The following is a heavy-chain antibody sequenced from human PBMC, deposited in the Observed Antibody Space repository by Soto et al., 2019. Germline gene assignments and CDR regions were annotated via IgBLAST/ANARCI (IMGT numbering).Heavy chain of an antibody. D-gene: IGHD3-3*01. Sequence: QVQLQQWGAGLLKPSETLSLTCAVYGGSFSGYYWSWIRQPPGKGLEWIGEINHSGSTNYNPSLKSRVTISVDTSKNRFSLKLSSVTAADTAVYYCARGSDFWSGYYYYYMDVWGKGTTVTVSS. J-gene: IGHJ6*03. CDR1: GGSFSGYY. CDR3: ARGSDFWSGYYYYYMDV. CDR2: INHSGST. V-gene: IGHV4-34*01.